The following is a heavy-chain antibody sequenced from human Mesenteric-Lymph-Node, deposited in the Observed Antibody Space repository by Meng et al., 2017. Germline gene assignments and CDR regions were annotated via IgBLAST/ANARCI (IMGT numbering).Heavy chain of an antibody. CDR2: ISWNSGSI. CDR3: AKDTWQQLLYYFDY. Sequence: SLRLSCAASGFTFDDYAMHWVRQAPGKGLEWVSGISWNSGSIGYADSVKGRFTISRDNAKNSLYLQMNSLRAEDTALYYCAKDTWQQLLYYFDYWGQGTLVTVSS. J-gene: IGHJ4*02. CDR1: GFTFDDYA. D-gene: IGHD6-13*01. V-gene: IGHV3-9*01.